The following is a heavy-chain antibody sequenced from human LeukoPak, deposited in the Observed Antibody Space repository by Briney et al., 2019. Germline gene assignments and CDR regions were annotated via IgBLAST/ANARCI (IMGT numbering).Heavy chain of an antibody. V-gene: IGHV1-2*02. J-gene: IGHJ5*02. CDR2: INPNSGGT. D-gene: IGHD4-11*01. CDR1: GYTFTGYY. Sequence: ASAKVSCKASGYTFTGYYMHWVRQAPGQGLEWMGWINPNSGGTNYAQKFQGRVTMTRDTSISTAYMELSRLRSDDTAVYYCARDRKTNTYSNSRNNWFDPWGQGTLVTVSS. CDR3: ARDRKTNTYSNSRNNWFDP.